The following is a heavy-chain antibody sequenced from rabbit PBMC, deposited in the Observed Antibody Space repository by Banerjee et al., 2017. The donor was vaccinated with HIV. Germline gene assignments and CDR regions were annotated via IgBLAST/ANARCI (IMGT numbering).Heavy chain of an antibody. CDR2: TYIGSGDIT. J-gene: IGHJ4*01. CDR1: GFSSSSSYW. Sequence: EESGGDLVKPEGSLTLTCTASGFSSSSSYWICWVRQAPGKGLEWIACTYIGSGDITYYASWAKGRFTVSKTSSTTVTLQLTSLTAADTATYFCVSYDDYGDRNLWGPGTLVTVS. D-gene: IGHD2-1*01. CDR3: VSYDDYGDRNL. V-gene: IGHV1S45*01.